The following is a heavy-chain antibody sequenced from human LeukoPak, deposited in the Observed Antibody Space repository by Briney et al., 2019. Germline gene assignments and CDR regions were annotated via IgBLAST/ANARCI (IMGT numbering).Heavy chain of an antibody. CDR2: MRQDGNEN. J-gene: IGHJ4*02. CDR1: GFIFSGYW. CDR3: ATHSGWRFDY. V-gene: IGHV3-7*01. D-gene: IGHD6-19*01. Sequence: GSLRLSCAASGFIFSGYWMRWVRQAPGKGLEWVANMRQDGNENYYVDSVKGRFTISRDNAKSSLYLQMNSLRAEDTAVYYCATHSGWRFDYWGQGTLVTVSS.